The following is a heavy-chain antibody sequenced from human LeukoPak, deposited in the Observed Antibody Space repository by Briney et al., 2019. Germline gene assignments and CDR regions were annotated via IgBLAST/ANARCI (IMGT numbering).Heavy chain of an antibody. CDR3: ARGGDWLHNWFDP. J-gene: IGHJ5*02. CDR1: GGSITRSNYY. V-gene: IGHV4-61*05. D-gene: IGHD3-9*01. Sequence: NPSETLSLTCTVSGGSITRSNYYWGWIRQPPGKGLEWIGYIYYSGSTNYNPSLKSRVTISVDTSKNQFSLKLSSVTAADTAVYYCARGGDWLHNWFDPWGQGTLVTVSS. CDR2: IYYSGST.